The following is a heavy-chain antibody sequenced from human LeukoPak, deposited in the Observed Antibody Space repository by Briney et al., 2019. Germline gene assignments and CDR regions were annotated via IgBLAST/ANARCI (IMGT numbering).Heavy chain of an antibody. CDR3: ARRQLVSNSDAFDI. D-gene: IGHD6-6*01. J-gene: IGHJ3*02. Sequence: PGGSLRLSCEASGFTFSSYWMSWVRQAPGKGLEWVANIKQDGSEKYYVDSVKGRFTISRDNAKNSLYLQMNSLRAEDTAVYYCARRQLVSNSDAFDIWGQGTMVTVSS. CDR1: GFTFSSYW. CDR2: IKQDGSEK. V-gene: IGHV3-7*01.